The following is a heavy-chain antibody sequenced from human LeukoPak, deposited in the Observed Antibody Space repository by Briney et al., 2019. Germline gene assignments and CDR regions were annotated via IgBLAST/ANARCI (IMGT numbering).Heavy chain of an antibody. V-gene: IGHV3-30*03. CDR2: ISYDGSNK. D-gene: IGHD6-19*01. CDR3: AVIAVAGGGGFDY. CDR1: GFTFSSYG. J-gene: IGHJ4*02. Sequence: PGGSLRLSCAASGFTFSSYGMHWVRQAPGKGLEWVAVISYDGSNKYYADSVKGRFTISRDNSKNTLYLQMNSLRAEDTAVYYCAVIAVAGGGGFDYWGQGTLVTVSS.